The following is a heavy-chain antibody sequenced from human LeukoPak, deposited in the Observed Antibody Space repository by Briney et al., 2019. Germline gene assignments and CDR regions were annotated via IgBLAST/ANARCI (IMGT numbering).Heavy chain of an antibody. CDR2: INSDGSST. D-gene: IGHD2-2*02. CDR3: ARGSNYCSSISCHMND. J-gene: IGHJ4*02. CDR1: GFTFSSYW. Sequence: PGGSLRLSCAASGFTFSSYWMHWVRQAPGKGLVWVSRINSDGSSTTYADSVNGRFTISRDNAKNTLYLQMNSLRAEDTAVYYCARGSNYCSSISCHMNDWGQGTLVTVSS. V-gene: IGHV3-74*01.